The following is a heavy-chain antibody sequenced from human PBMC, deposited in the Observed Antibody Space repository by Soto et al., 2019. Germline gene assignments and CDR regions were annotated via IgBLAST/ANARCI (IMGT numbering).Heavy chain of an antibody. CDR2: ISGSGVST. D-gene: IGHD3-22*01. Sequence: GSLRLSGAASVVTFSSYAVSWVRQAPGKGLEWVSGISGSGVSTYYAGSVKGRFTISRDNSKNTLYLRMNSLRAEDTAVYYCAKDNYDSSAYYYGGGSFDYWGQGTLVTVSS. CDR1: VVTFSSYA. CDR3: AKDNYDSSAYYYGGGSFDY. V-gene: IGHV3-23*01. J-gene: IGHJ4*02.